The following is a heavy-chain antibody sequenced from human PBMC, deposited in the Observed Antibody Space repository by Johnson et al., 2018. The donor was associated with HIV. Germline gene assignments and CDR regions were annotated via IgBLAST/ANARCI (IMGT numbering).Heavy chain of an antibody. D-gene: IGHD3-22*01. V-gene: IGHV3-33*05. CDR1: GFTFSSFG. J-gene: IGHJ3*02. Sequence: HVQLVESGGGVVQPGRSLRLSCAASGFTFSSFGMHWVRQAPGKGLEWVAVISDDGTNKFYADSVKGRFTISRDNSKNTLDLQMNSLRAEDTAVYYCAKGGYDSEDAFDIWGQGTMV. CDR3: AKGGYDSEDAFDI. CDR2: ISDDGTNK.